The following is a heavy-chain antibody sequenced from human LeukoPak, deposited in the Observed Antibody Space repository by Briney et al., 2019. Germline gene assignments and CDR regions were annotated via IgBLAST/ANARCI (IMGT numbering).Heavy chain of an antibody. J-gene: IGHJ6*03. Sequence: SETLSLTCTVSGGSINSYFWSWIRQPPGKGLEWIGYIYYSGNTNYNPSLKSRVTIAVDTSKNQFSLKLSSMNAADTAMYYCARASRGFGLGMDVWGKGTTVTVSS. CDR1: GGSINSYF. D-gene: IGHD3/OR15-3a*01. CDR3: ARASRGFGLGMDV. CDR2: IYYSGNT. V-gene: IGHV4-59*01.